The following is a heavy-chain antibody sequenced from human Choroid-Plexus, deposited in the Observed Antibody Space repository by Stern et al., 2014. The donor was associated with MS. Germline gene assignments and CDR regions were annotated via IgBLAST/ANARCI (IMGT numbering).Heavy chain of an antibody. CDR1: GFTFGSCA. J-gene: IGHJ5*02. V-gene: IGHV3-30*18. CDR2: VSYDGSNK. CDR3: AKDRHYLTYFFDH. D-gene: IGHD2/OR15-2a*01. Sequence: MQLVESGGGVVQPGRPLRLSCVASGFTFGSCAMHWVRQAPGKGLEWVAGVSYDGSNKYYADSVKSRFTISRDNSQNTLYMQMSSLRPEDTAVYYCAKDRHYLTYFFDHWGQGSLVTVSS.